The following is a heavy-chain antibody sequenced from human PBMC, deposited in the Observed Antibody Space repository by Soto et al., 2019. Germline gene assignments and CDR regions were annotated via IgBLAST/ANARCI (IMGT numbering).Heavy chain of an antibody. Sequence: GGSLRLSCAASGFTVSSNYMSWVRQAPGKGLEWVSVIYSGGSTYYADSVKGRFTISRDNSKNTLYLRMNSLRAEDTAVYYCAYDSSGYYSHYYYYGMDVWGQGTTVTVSS. CDR3: AYDSSGYYSHYYYYGMDV. CDR2: IYSGGST. J-gene: IGHJ6*02. V-gene: IGHV3-53*01. CDR1: GFTVSSNY. D-gene: IGHD3-22*01.